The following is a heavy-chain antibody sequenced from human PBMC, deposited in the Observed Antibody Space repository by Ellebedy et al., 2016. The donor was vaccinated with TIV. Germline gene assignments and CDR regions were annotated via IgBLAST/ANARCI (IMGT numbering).Heavy chain of an antibody. J-gene: IGHJ4*02. CDR1: GFTFTDYA. Sequence: GESLKISCAASGFTFTDYAMNWVRQAPGKGLEWVATIKYDLSQTYYLDSVKGRFTISRDNAKNSLYLQMNSLRAEDTAVYYCARDLHFAFDYWGRGTLVTVSS. V-gene: IGHV3-7*01. CDR3: ARDLHFAFDY. CDR2: IKYDLSQT.